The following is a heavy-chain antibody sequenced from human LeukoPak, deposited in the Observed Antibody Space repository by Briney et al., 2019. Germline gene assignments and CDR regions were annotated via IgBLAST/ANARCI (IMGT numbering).Heavy chain of an antibody. D-gene: IGHD4-17*01. CDR1: GDYISSYY. CDR3: ARDRGPYGDYADY. Sequence: KPSETLSLTCTVSGDYISSYYWSWIRQPPGKGLEWIGYIYYSGSTNYNPSLKSRVTISVDTSKNQFSLKLSSVTAADTAVYYCARDRGPYGDYADYWGQGTLVTVSS. J-gene: IGHJ4*02. CDR2: IYYSGST. V-gene: IGHV4-59*01.